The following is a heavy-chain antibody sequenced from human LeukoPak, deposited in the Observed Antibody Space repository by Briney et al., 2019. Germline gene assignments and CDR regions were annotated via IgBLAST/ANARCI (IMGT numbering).Heavy chain of an antibody. J-gene: IGHJ4*02. CDR2: IYYSGST. CDR3: ARGARYSGYEGPYFDY. D-gene: IGHD5-12*01. CDR1: GGSVSSYY. V-gene: IGHV4-59*02. Sequence: KPSETLSLTCSVSGGSVSSYYWSWIRQPPGKGLEWIGYIYYSGSTNYNPSLKSRVTISVDTSKNQFSLKLSSVTAADTAVYYCARGARYSGYEGPYFDYWGQGTLVTVSS.